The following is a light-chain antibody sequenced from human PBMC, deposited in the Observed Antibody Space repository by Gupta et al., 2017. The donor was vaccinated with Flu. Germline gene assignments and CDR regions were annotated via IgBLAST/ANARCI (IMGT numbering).Light chain of an antibody. J-gene: IGKJ2*01. V-gene: IGKV1-39*01. CDR2: RTS. Sequence: QMTQSPSSLSASVGDNVTIPCRATERLNRYLNWYLQKPGRAPKLLIYRTSHLETGVPPRLVGSGSGADFSLTIFLQSEDFGTYYCQQAYRSPRTFGQGTKVEI. CDR1: ERLNRY. CDR3: QQAYRSPRT.